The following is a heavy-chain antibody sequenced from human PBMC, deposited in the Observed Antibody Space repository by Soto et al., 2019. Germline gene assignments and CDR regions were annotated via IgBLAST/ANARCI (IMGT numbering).Heavy chain of an antibody. CDR2: ISYDGSYK. CDR1: GFTFDNYG. CDR3: AKELAHSYGYTRYYFYGMDV. D-gene: IGHD5-18*01. Sequence: QVQLVESGGGVVQPGRSLRLSCAASGFTFDNYGMHWVRQAPGKGLEWVSGISYDGSYKYYADCVKGRFIISRDNPKNTLYLQMNSLRTEDTAVYYCAKELAHSYGYTRYYFYGMDVWGPGTTVTVSS. V-gene: IGHV3-30*18. J-gene: IGHJ6*02.